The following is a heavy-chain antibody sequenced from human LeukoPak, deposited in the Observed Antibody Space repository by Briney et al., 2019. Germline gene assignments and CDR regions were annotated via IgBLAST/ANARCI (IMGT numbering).Heavy chain of an antibody. J-gene: IGHJ4*02. V-gene: IGHV4-34*01. Sequence: SETLSLTCAVYGGSFSGYYWSWIRQPPGKGLEWIGEINHSGSTNYNPSLKSRVTISVDTSKNQFSLKLSSVTAADTAVYYCAGGVTYYYGSGSYYPYWGQGTLVTVSS. D-gene: IGHD3-10*01. CDR1: GGSFSGYY. CDR3: AGGVTYYYGSGSYYPY. CDR2: INHSGST.